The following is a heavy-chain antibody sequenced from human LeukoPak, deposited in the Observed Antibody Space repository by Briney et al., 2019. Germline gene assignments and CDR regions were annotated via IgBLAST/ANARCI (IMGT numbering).Heavy chain of an antibody. CDR3: TSNHDSSGYTPDY. CDR2: IRTKAYGGTT. V-gene: IGHV3-49*04. D-gene: IGHD3-22*01. Sequence: GGSLRLSCAASGLTFSSHWMHWVRQAPGKGLEWVGFIRTKAYGGTTEYAASVKGRFTISRDDSKSIAYLQMNSLKTEDTALYYCTSNHDSSGYTPDYWGQGTLVTVSS. J-gene: IGHJ4*02. CDR1: GLTFSSHW.